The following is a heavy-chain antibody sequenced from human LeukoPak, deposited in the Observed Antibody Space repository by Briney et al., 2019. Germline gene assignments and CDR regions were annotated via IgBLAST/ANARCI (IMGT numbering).Heavy chain of an antibody. CDR1: GGSISSYY. CDR2: IYYSGST. V-gene: IGHV4-59*05. CDR3: ARHTLHRRPNYFDY. D-gene: IGHD3-16*01. J-gene: IGHJ4*02. Sequence: PSETLSLTCTVSGGSISSYYWSWIRQPPGKGLEWIGSIYYSGSTYYNPSLKSRVTISVDTSKNQFSLKLSSVTAADTAVYYCARHTLHRRPNYFDYWGQGTLVTVSS.